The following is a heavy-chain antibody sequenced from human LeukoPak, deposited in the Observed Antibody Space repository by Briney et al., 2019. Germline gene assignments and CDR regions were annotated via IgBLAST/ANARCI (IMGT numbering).Heavy chain of an antibody. CDR2: IKQDGSEK. D-gene: IGHD1-14*01. J-gene: IGHJ4*02. CDR1: GFTFSSYW. V-gene: IGHV3-7*01. CDR3: ARAHRSRAFDY. Sequence: GGSLRLSCAASGFTFSSYWMSWVRQAPGKGLEWVANIKQDGSEKYYVDSVKGRFTISRDSAKNSLYLQMNSLRAEDTAVYYCARAHRSRAFDYWGQGTLVTVSS.